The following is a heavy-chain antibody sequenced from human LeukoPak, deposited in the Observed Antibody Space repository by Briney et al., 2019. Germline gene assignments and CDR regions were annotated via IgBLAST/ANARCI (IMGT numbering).Heavy chain of an antibody. D-gene: IGHD3-16*01. J-gene: IGHJ4*02. CDR3: GRAFPPLRTASAGDL. CDR2: ISGRSSHV. Sequence: KTGGSLRLSCSASGFSFSDYDMNWFRKAPGKGLEWISSISGRSSHVYYGDSVKGRFSISRDNAMSSVFLQMNSLGVDDTAVYYCGRAFPPLRTASAGDLWGQGTLVTVSS. CDR1: GFSFSDYD. V-gene: IGHV3-21*01.